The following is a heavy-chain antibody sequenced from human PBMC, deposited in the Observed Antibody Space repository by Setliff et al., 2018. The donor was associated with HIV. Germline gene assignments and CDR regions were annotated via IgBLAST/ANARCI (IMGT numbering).Heavy chain of an antibody. V-gene: IGHV4-34*01. CDR1: GFTFSSYS. J-gene: IGHJ4*02. CDR2: INHSGST. Sequence: PSETLRLSCGASGFTFSSYSMNWVRQAPGKGLEWIGEINHSGSTNYNPSLKSRVTISVDTSKNQFSLKLSAVTAADTAVYYCARGSDPLIRFLRSGYFDYWGQGTLVTVSS. CDR3: ARGSDPLIRFLRSGYFDY. D-gene: IGHD3-3*01.